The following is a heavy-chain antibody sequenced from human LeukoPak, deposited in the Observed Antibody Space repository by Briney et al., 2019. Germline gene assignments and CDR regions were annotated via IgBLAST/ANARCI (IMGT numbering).Heavy chain of an antibody. CDR3: ARESTWDAFDV. Sequence: GRSLRLSCAASGFTFDDYAMHWVRQAPGKGLEWVSGISWNSGSIGYADSVKGRFTMSRDIAKNSLYLQMNSLGPEDTAVYYCARESTWDAFDVWGQGTMVTVSS. CDR2: ISWNSGSI. J-gene: IGHJ3*01. V-gene: IGHV3-9*01. CDR1: GFTFDDYA.